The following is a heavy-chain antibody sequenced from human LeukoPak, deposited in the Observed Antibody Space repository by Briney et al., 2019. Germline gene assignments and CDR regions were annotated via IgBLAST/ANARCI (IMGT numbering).Heavy chain of an antibody. D-gene: IGHD3-16*01. CDR3: ARGFGPNAFDI. Sequence: PGGSLRLSCAASGFTFSNYAMHWVRQAPGKGLEYVSAISSNGGSTYYANSVKGRFTISRDNSKNTLYLRMGSLRAEDMAVYHCARGFGPNAFDIWGQGTMVTVSS. V-gene: IGHV3-64*01. CDR1: GFTFSNYA. J-gene: IGHJ3*02. CDR2: ISSNGGST.